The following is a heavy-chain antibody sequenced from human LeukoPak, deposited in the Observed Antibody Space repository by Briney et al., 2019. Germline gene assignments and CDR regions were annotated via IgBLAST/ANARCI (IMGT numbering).Heavy chain of an antibody. D-gene: IGHD3-10*01. J-gene: IGHJ4*02. CDR3: ARDTRAGKLDY. Sequence: PSETLSLTCAVYGGSFSGYYWSWIRQPPGKGLEWIGEINHSGSTNYNPSLKSRVTISVDTSKNQFSLKLSSVTAADTAVYYCARDTRAGKLDYWGQGTLVTVSS. CDR1: GGSFSGYY. V-gene: IGHV4-34*01. CDR2: INHSGST.